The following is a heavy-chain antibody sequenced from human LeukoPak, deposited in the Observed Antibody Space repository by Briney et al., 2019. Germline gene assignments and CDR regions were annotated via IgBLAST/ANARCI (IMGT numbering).Heavy chain of an antibody. J-gene: IGHJ6*02. CDR1: GGTFSSYA. V-gene: IGHV1-69*01. CDR2: IIPIFGTA. Sequence: GASVKVSCKASGGTFSSYAISWVRQAPGQGLEWMGGIIPIFGTANYAQKFQGRVTITADESTSTAYMELSSLRSEDTAVYYCARRPKATWNYYYYGMDVWGQGTTVTVSS. D-gene: IGHD1-1*01. CDR3: ARRPKATWNYYYYGMDV.